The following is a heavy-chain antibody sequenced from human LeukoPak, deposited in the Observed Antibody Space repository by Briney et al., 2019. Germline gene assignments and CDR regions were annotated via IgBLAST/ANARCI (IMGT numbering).Heavy chain of an antibody. D-gene: IGHD3-22*01. V-gene: IGHV3-64D*06. CDR2: ISSNGGST. CDR1: GFTFSSYA. J-gene: IGHJ4*02. Sequence: GGSLRLSCSACGFTFSSYAIRWVRQAPGKGLEYVSAISSNGGSTYYADSVKGRFTISRDNSKNTLYLQMSSLRAEDTAVYYCAHSQYNYHSSYFDYWGQGTLVTVSS. CDR3: AHSQYNYHSSYFDY.